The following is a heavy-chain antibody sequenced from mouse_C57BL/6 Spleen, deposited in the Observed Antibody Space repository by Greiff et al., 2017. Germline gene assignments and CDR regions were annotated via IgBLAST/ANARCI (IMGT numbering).Heavy chain of an antibody. Sequence: VQLQQSGPGLVQPSQSLSITCTVSGFSLTSYGVHWVRQPPGKGLEWLGVIWSGGSTDYNAAFISRLSISKDNSKSQVFFKMNSLQADDTAIYYCAKTLYGYDVGYAMDYWGQGTSVTVSS. CDR2: IWSGGST. D-gene: IGHD2-2*01. CDR3: AKTLYGYDVGYAMDY. V-gene: IGHV2-4*01. CDR1: GFSLTSYG. J-gene: IGHJ4*01.